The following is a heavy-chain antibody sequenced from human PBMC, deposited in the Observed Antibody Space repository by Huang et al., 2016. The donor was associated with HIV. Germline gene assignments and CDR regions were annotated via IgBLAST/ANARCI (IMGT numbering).Heavy chain of an antibody. CDR2: VIPRFGLT. D-gene: IGHD3-16*01. V-gene: IGHV1-69*10. CDR1: GVSFSDYA. Sequence: QAQLVQSGAAVMKPGSSVRVSCKASGVSFSDYAFLWVRRAPGQGLDWMGGVIPRFGLTNHEPRLQGRVTISADKSSNTVYLELTSLRSGDTAVYYCAREGQNWLGKPFGALAFWGQGTEVIVSS. CDR3: AREGQNWLGKPFGALAF. J-gene: IGHJ4*03.